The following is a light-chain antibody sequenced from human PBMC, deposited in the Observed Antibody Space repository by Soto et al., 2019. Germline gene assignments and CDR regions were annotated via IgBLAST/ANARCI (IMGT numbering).Light chain of an antibody. CDR1: QPISLY. CDR3: QHSYTTPLT. J-gene: IGKJ4*01. V-gene: IGKV1-39*01. CDR2: ATS. Sequence: DIQMTQSPSSLSASVGDTVTITCRASQPISLYLSWYQQKPGKAPKLLMSATSRLQSGVPSRCSGSGSGTGFTLTITSLQPEDFATYYCQHSYTTPLTFGGGTRVQI.